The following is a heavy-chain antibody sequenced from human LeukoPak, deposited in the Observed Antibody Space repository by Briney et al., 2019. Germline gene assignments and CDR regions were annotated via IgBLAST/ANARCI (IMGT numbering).Heavy chain of an antibody. Sequence: PSETLSLTCAVYGGSFSGYYWSWIRQPPGKGLEWIGEINHSGSTNYNPSLKSRVTISVDTSKNQFSLKLSSVTAADTAVYYCARGGGLGYYYYYMDVWGKGTTVTVSS. D-gene: IGHD3-16*01. V-gene: IGHV4-34*01. CDR1: GGSFSGYY. CDR2: INHSGST. CDR3: ARGGGLGYYYYYMDV. J-gene: IGHJ6*03.